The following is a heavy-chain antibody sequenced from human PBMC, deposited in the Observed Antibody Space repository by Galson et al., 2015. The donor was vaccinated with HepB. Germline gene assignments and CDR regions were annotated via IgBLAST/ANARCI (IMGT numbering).Heavy chain of an antibody. Sequence: SLRLSCAASGFTFENYAMSWVRQAPGKGLEWISAISPSGDKTYDVDSVRGRFTASRDNARNTLFLQMSSLRAEDTAFYYCAKDRRGQYNWEFDFWGLGTLVTVSS. D-gene: IGHD1-1*01. CDR2: ISPSGDKT. V-gene: IGHV3-23*01. CDR1: GFTFENYA. J-gene: IGHJ4*01. CDR3: AKDRRGQYNWEFDF.